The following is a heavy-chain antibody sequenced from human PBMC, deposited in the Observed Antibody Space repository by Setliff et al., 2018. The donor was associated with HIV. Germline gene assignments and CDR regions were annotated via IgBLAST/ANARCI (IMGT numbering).Heavy chain of an antibody. V-gene: IGHV4-38-2*02. CDR3: ARDPHYYDRSGHYSWFYFDY. D-gene: IGHD3-22*01. CDR2: VYDSGNT. Sequence: SETLSLTCAIPDQLISSGNYWGWIRQPPGRGLEWIGSVYDSGNTYYKPALESRAAISLDTSMNQFSLKLNSVTAADTAVYFCARDPHYYDRSGHYSWFYFDYWGQGTLVTVSS. J-gene: IGHJ4*02. CDR1: DQLISSGNY.